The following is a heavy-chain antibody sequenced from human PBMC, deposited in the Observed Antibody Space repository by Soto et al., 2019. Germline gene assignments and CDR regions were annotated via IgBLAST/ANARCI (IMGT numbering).Heavy chain of an antibody. J-gene: IGHJ6*02. CDR1: GYSFTSYW. Sequence: GESLKISCKGSGYSFTSYWIGWVRQMPGKGLEWMGIIYPGDSDTRYSPSFQGQVTISADKSISTAYLQWSSLKASDTAMYYCARLRIEARPGRLGYYGMDVWGQGTTVTVSS. D-gene: IGHD6-6*01. V-gene: IGHV5-51*01. CDR2: IYPGDSDT. CDR3: ARLRIEARPGRLGYYGMDV.